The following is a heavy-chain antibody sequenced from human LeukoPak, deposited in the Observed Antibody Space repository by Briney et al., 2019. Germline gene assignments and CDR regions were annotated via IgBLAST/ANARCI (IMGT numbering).Heavy chain of an antibody. V-gene: IGHV4-34*01. CDR3: ARTGYSSGWYGKYYFDY. Sequence: SETLSLTCAVYGGSFSGYYWSWIRQPPGKGLEWIGEINHSGSTNYNPSLKSRVTISVDRSKNQFSLKLSSVTAADTAVYYCARTGYSSGWYGKYYFDYWGQGTLVTVSS. J-gene: IGHJ4*02. D-gene: IGHD6-19*01. CDR2: INHSGST. CDR1: GGSFSGYY.